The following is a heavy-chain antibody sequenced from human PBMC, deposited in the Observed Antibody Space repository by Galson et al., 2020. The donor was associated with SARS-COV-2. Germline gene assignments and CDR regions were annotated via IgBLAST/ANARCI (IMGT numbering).Heavy chain of an antibody. CDR3: ARKPNALYYFDD. V-gene: IGHV4-30-4*01. CDR1: GGSISSDSH. CDR2: IYYSGRT. J-gene: IGHJ4*02. Sequence: ETSATLSPTCTVSGGSISSDSHWNWMRQPPGKGLAWIGSIYYSGRTYHNPSHKSRVTISVDTSKNQLPLRLSSVTAADTAVYYCARKPNALYYFDDWGQGTLVTVSS.